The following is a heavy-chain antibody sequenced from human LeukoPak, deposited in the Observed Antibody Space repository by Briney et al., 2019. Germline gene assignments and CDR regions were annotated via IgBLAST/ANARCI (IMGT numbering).Heavy chain of an antibody. CDR1: GFTFSSYS. CDR2: ISSSSSYI. D-gene: IGHD3-22*01. CDR3: ARDHSSGYYYYVDAFDI. V-gene: IGHV3-21*01. J-gene: IGHJ3*02. Sequence: PGGSLRLSCAASGFTFSSYSMNWVRQAPGKGLEWVSSISSSSSYIYYADSVKGRFTISRDNAKNSLYLQMNSLRAEDTAVYYCARDHSSGYYYYVDAFDIWGQGTMVTVSS.